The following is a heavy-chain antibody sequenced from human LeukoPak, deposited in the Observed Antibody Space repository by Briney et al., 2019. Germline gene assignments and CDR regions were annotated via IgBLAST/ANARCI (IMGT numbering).Heavy chain of an antibody. Sequence: GASVTVSCKASGYSFTSNYIHWVRQAPGQGLEWMGMIYPRDGSTSYAQKFQGRVTMTTDTSTSTAYMELRSLRSDDTAVYYCARGEGLRDTIFGVVIMGYCGMDVWGQGTTVTVSS. CDR2: IYPRDGST. V-gene: IGHV1-46*01. D-gene: IGHD3-3*01. CDR1: GYSFTSNY. CDR3: ARGEGLRDTIFGVVIMGYCGMDV. J-gene: IGHJ6*02.